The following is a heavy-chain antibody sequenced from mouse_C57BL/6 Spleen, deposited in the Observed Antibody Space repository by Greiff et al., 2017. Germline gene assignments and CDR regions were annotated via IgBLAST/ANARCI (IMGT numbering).Heavy chain of an antibody. Sequence: VQLKQSGPELVKPGASVKISCKASGYAFSSSWMNWVKQRPGKGLEWIGRIYPGDGDTNYNWKFKGKATLTADKSSSTAYMQLSSLTSEDSAVYFCARGPSYYGSSYGWYFDVWGTGTTVTVSS. CDR1: GYAFSSSW. CDR3: ARGPSYYGSSYGWYFDV. J-gene: IGHJ1*03. V-gene: IGHV1-82*01. CDR2: IYPGDGDT. D-gene: IGHD1-1*01.